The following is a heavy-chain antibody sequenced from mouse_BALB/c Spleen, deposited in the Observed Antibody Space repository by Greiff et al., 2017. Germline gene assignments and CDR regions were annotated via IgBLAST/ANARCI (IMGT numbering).Heavy chain of an antibody. V-gene: IGHV1-55*01. CDR3: ARRDWY. CDR2: IYPGSGST. J-gene: IGHJ3*01. CDR1: GYNFTSYW. D-gene: IGHD3-3*01. Sequence: QVQLQQPGAELVKPGTSVKLSCKASGYNFTSYWINWVKLRPGQGLEWIGDIYPGSGSTNYNEKFKSKATLTVDTSSSTAYMQLSSLASEDSAVYYWARRDWYWGQGALVTVSA.